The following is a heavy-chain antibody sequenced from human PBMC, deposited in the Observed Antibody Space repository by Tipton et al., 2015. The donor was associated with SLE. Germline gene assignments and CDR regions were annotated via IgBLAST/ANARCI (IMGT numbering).Heavy chain of an antibody. CDR3: ARGREYHLLYCAFDI. D-gene: IGHD2-2*02. V-gene: IGHV4-39*07. Sequence: TLSLTCTVSGGSISSSSYYWGWIRQPPGKGLEWIGSIYYIGSTYYNPSLKSRVTISVDTSKNQFSLKLSSVTAADTAVYYCARGREYHLLYCAFDIWGQGTMVTVSS. J-gene: IGHJ3*02. CDR2: IYYIGST. CDR1: GGSISSSSYY.